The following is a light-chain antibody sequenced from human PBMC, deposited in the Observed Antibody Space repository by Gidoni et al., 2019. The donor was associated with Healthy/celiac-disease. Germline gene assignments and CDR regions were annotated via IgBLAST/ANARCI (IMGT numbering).Light chain of an antibody. V-gene: IGKV1-39*01. J-gene: IGKJ2*01. CDR1: QSISSY. CDR3: QQSYSTPGYT. CDR2: AAS. Sequence: DLQMTQSTSSLSASVGDRVTITCRASQSISSYLNWYPQKPGKAPKLLIYAASSLQSVVPSRFSGSGSGTDFTLTISMLQPEDFATYYCQQSYSTPGYTFGQGTRLEIK.